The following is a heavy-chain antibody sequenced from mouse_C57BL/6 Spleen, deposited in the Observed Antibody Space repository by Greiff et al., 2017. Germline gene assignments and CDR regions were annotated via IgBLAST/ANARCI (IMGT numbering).Heavy chain of an antibody. V-gene: IGHV1-64*01. D-gene: IGHD1-1*01. Sequence: VQLQQPGAELVKPGASVKLSCKASGYTFTSYWMHWVKQRPGQGLEWIGMIHPNSGSTNYNEKFKSKATLTVDKSSSTAYMQLSSLTSEDSAVYYCARSHYYGSSYYYFDYWGQGTTLTVSS. J-gene: IGHJ2*01. CDR1: GYTFTSYW. CDR2: IHPNSGST. CDR3: ARSHYYGSSYYYFDY.